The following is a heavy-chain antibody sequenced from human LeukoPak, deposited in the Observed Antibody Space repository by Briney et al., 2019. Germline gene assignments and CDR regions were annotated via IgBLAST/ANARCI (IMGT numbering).Heavy chain of an antibody. D-gene: IGHD6-19*01. CDR1: GGSISSSNW. CDR3: TRRFLGVWYKPFDY. CDR2: IYHSGST. Sequence: PSETLSLTCAVSGGSISSSNWWSWVRQPPGKGLEWIGEIYHSGSTNYNPSLKSRVTISVDKSKNQFSLKLSSVTAADTAVYYCTRRFLGVWYKPFDYWGQGTLVTVSS. J-gene: IGHJ4*02. V-gene: IGHV4-4*02.